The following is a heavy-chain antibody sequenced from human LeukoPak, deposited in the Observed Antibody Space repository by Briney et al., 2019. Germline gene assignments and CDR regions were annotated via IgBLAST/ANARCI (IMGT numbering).Heavy chain of an antibody. V-gene: IGHV3-64*01. D-gene: IGHD3-3*01. CDR2: ISSNGGST. Sequence: PGGSLRLSYAASGFTFSNYAMHWVRQAPGKGLEYVSAISSNGGSTYYANSVKGRFTISRDTSKNTLYLQMGSLRAEDMAVYYCARVGDVDAFDIWGQGTMVTVSS. CDR3: ARVGDVDAFDI. J-gene: IGHJ3*02. CDR1: GFTFSNYA.